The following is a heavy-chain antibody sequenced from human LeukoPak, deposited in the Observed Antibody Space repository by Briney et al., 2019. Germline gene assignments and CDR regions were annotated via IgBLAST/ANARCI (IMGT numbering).Heavy chain of an antibody. CDR3: ARGGGISHYYYYMDV. CDR2: IYYSGST. J-gene: IGHJ6*03. CDR1: GGSITSYY. V-gene: IGHV4-59*01. D-gene: IGHD6-13*01. Sequence: RPSETLSLTCTVSGGSITSYYWSWIRQPPGKGLEWIGYIYYSGSTNYNPSLKSRVTISVDTSKNQFSLKLSSVTAADTAVYYCARGGGISHYYYYMDVWGKGTTVTISS.